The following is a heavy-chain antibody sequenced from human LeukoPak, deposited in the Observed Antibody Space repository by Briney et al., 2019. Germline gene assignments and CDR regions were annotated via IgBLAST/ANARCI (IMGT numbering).Heavy chain of an antibody. Sequence: SETLSLTCTVSGVSISSGYYYWGWLRPPPGKGLELIGYIYYRETTYYNPSLKCPFTISIATTQNNFSLKLSSVTAADTAVYYCARGYYDSSGYYLGTDGFDIWGQGTMVTVSS. J-gene: IGHJ3*02. CDR3: ARGYYDSSGYYLGTDGFDI. D-gene: IGHD3-22*01. CDR2: IYYRETT. V-gene: IGHV4-30-4*08. CDR1: GVSISSGYYY.